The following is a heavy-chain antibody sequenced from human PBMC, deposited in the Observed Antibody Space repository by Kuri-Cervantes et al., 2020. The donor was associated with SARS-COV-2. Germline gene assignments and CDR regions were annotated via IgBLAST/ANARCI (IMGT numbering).Heavy chain of an antibody. Sequence: SVKVSCKASGGTFSSYAISWVRQAPGQGLEWMGGIIPIFGTANYAQKFQSRVTITADESTSTAYMELSSLRSEDTAVYYCARDAGDSIGNSSSGYWGQGTLVTVSS. D-gene: IGHD6-6*01. V-gene: IGHV1-69*13. CDR2: IIPIFGTA. CDR3: ARDAGDSIGNSSSGY. CDR1: GGTFSSYA. J-gene: IGHJ4*02.